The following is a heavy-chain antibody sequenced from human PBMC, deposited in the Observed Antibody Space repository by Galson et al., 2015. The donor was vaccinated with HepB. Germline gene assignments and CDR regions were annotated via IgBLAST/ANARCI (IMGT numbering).Heavy chain of an antibody. V-gene: IGHV1-69*13. J-gene: IGHJ4*02. CDR1: GGTFSSYA. CDR3: ASEEIRGYYFDD. D-gene: IGHD5-24*01. CDR2: IIPIFGTA. Sequence: SVKVSCKASGGTFSSYAISWVRQAPGQGLEWMGGIIPIFGTANYAQKVQGRVTITADESTSTGYMELSSLRSEDTAVYYCASEEIRGYYFDDWGQGTLVTVSS.